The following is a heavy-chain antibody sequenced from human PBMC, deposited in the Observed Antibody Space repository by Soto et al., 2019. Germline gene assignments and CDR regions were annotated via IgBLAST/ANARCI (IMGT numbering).Heavy chain of an antibody. CDR3: ARDLRAAGRPGMDV. CDR2: INAGNGNT. Sequence: ASVKVSCKASGYTFTSYAMHWVRQAPGQRLEWMGWINAGNGNTKYSQKFQGRVTMTTDTSTSTAYMELCSLRSEDTAMYYCARDLRAAGRPGMDVWGQGTTVTVSS. V-gene: IGHV1-3*01. J-gene: IGHJ6*02. CDR1: GYTFTSYA. D-gene: IGHD6-13*01.